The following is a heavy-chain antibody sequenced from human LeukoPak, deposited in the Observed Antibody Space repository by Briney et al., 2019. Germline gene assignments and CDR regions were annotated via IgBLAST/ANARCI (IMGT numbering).Heavy chain of an antibody. J-gene: IGHJ4*02. V-gene: IGHV4-59*08. CDR2: IYYSGST. CDR3: ARQWPGSSY. Sequence: PSETLSLTCTVSGGSISSYYWSWIRQPPGKGLEWIGYIYYSGSTNYNPSLKSRVTISVDTSKNQSSLKLSSVTAADTAVYYCARQWPGSSYWGQGTLVTVSS. D-gene: IGHD5-12*01. CDR1: GGSISSYY.